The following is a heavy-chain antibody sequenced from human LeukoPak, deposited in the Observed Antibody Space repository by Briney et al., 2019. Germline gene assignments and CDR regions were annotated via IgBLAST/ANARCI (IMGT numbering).Heavy chain of an antibody. CDR1: GFTFSSYW. D-gene: IGHD1/OR15-1a*01. CDR3: AKSTVGTNDY. Sequence: GGSLRLSCAASGFTFSSYWMSWVRQAPGKGLEWVANIKQDGTENFYVDSVKGRFTISRDNSKSTLYLQMNSLRAEDTAVYYCAKSTVGTNDYWGQGTLVTVSS. J-gene: IGHJ4*02. CDR2: IKQDGTEN. V-gene: IGHV3-7*03.